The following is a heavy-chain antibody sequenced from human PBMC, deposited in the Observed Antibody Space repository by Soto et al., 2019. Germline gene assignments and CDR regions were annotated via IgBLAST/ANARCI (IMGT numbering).Heavy chain of an antibody. D-gene: IGHD2-21*02. J-gene: IGHJ6*02. V-gene: IGHV3-23*01. CDR3: AKGGGDSLRYGMDV. CDR2: ISGSGGSI. CDR1: GFIFSSSA. Sequence: EVQLLDPGGGLVQPGGALRLSCSASGFIFSSSAMNWVRQAPGKGLEWVSAISGSGGSIYYADSVKGRFTISRDNSKTTLYLQMDSLRAEDTAVYYCAKGGGDSLRYGMDVWGQGTTVTVSS.